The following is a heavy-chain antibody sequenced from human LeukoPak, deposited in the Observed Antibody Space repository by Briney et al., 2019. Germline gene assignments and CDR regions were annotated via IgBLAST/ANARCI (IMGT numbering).Heavy chain of an antibody. CDR2: IYYSGST. CDR1: GGSFSSYY. J-gene: IGHJ4*02. V-gene: IGHV4-59*01. CDR3: ASGAPFETYFEY. D-gene: IGHD3-10*01. Sequence: PSETLSLTCTVSGGSFSSYYWSWIRQPPGKGLEWIGYIYYSGSTNYNPSLKSRVTISVDTSKNQFSLKLSSATAADSAVYYCASGAPFETYFEYWGQGTLVTVSS.